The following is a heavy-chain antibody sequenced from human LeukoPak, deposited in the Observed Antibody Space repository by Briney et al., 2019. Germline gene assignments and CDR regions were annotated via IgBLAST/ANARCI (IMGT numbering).Heavy chain of an antibody. V-gene: IGHV3-74*01. CDR3: ASLVIAIPNDY. CDR1: GFTFSSYW. Sequence: GGSLRLSCGASGFTFSSYWMHWVRQAPGKGLVWVSRINSDGSSTSYADSVKGRFTISRDNAKHTLYLQMNSLRAEDTAVYYCASLVIAIPNDYWGQGTLVTVSS. D-gene: IGHD2-21*01. J-gene: IGHJ4*02. CDR2: INSDGSST.